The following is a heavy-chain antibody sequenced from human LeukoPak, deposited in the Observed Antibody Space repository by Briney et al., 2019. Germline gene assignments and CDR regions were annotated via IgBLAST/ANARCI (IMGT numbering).Heavy chain of an antibody. J-gene: IGHJ6*04. V-gene: IGHV5-10-1*01. D-gene: IGHD2-2*01. CDR3: ASPGNQLPPLGYYGMDV. CDR1: GNCFTSYW. CDR2: IDPSDSYT. Sequence: GESLKISCKCSGNCFTSYWISWVRQMPGKGLEWMGRIDPSDSYTNYSPSFQGHVTISADKSISTAYLQWSSLKASDTAMYYCASPGNQLPPLGYYGMDVWGKGTTVTVSS.